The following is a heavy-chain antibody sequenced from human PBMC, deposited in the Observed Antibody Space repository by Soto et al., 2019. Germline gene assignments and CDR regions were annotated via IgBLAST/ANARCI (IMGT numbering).Heavy chain of an antibody. CDR1: GYTFTSYY. D-gene: IGHD6-25*01. V-gene: IGHV1-46*03. CDR3: ARHLAAGDS. CDR2: VNPTGGST. Sequence: QVQLVQSGAEVKKPGASVRISCKASGYTFTSYYIHWVRQAPGQGLEWMAIVNPTGGSTNYAQKFQGRVTVTFDTSTSTVFMEQNSLRYEDTAVYYCARHLAAGDSWGQGTLVTVSS. J-gene: IGHJ4*02.